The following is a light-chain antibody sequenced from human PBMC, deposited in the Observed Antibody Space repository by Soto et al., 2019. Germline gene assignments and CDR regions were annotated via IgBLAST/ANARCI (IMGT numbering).Light chain of an antibody. J-gene: IGLJ3*02. CDR3: AAWDVSFVV. CDR1: GSNIGTNT. Sequence: QSVLTQPPSASGTPGQWVNISCSGSGSNIGTNTVTWYQQLPGAAPRLLIYSDNQRPSGVPARFSGSKSGTSASLAISGLQSEDEADYYCAAWDVSFVVFGGGTKLTVL. CDR2: SDN. V-gene: IGLV1-44*01.